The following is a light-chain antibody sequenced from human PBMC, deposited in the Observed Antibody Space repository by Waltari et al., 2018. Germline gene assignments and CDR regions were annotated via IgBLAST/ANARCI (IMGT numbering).Light chain of an antibody. CDR3: CSYAGSTFV. J-gene: IGLJ7*01. CDR2: EVD. CDR1: SSNVGSSKL. Sequence: QSALTQPASVSGSPGQSITISCSGSSSNVGSSKLVSWYQRNLGKAPKLMIYEVDKRASGIPGRFSGSKSDSTASLTISGLQAEDEAVYYCCSYAGSTFVFGGGTQLTVL. V-gene: IGLV2-23*02.